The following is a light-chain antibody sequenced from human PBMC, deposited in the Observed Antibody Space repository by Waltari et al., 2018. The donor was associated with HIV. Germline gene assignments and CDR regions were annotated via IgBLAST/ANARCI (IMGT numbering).Light chain of an antibody. V-gene: IGLV2-23*02. Sequence: QSALTQPASVSGSPGQSITISCTGTSSDVRAYTLVSWYQPHPGKAPKLLIFAVTKRPSGISDRLAGARAGNTASLTISGLEAEDEGDYYCCSYTGTGVVFGGGTKLTVL. CDR3: CSYTGTGVV. J-gene: IGLJ2*01. CDR1: SSDVRAYTL. CDR2: AVT.